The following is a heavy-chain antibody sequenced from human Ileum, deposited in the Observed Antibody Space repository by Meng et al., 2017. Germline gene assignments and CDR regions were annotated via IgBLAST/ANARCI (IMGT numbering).Heavy chain of an antibody. Sequence: QLQLQESGPGLVKPSETLSPTCTLAGGSISGSTYYWVWIRQPPGKGLEWIGSFYYPALASYNPSLKSRVTISADTSRNNFSLRLTSVTAADTAVYYCASRYSSSPGWFDPWGQGPLVTVSS. CDR1: GGSISGSTYY. J-gene: IGHJ5*02. V-gene: IGHV4-39*02. CDR3: ASRYSSSPGWFDP. D-gene: IGHD6-6*01. CDR2: FYYPALA.